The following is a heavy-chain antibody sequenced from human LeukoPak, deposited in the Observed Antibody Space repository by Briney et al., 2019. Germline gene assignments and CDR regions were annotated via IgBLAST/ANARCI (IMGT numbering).Heavy chain of an antibody. D-gene: IGHD3-9*01. V-gene: IGHV3-23*01. CDR1: GFTFSSHA. CDR2: ISTSGGRT. Sequence: GGSLRLSCAASGFTFSSHAMAWVRQAPGKGLEWVSEISTSGGRTHYAESVKGRFTISRDNSKSTLYLQMNSLRSEDTAVYYCANKGILTGSFDYWGQGTLVTVSS. CDR3: ANKGILTGSFDY. J-gene: IGHJ4*02.